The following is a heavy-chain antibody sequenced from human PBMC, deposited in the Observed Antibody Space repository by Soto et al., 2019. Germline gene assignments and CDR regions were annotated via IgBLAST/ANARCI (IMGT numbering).Heavy chain of an antibody. CDR3: ARQPSGWSGMRAFDI. V-gene: IGHV4-39*01. Sequence: SETLSLTCTVSGGSISSSSYYWGWIRQPPGKGLEWIGSIYYSGSTYYNPSLKSRVTISVDTSKNQFSLKLSSVTAADTAVYYCARQPSGWSGMRAFDIWGQGTMVTVSS. CDR1: GGSISSSSYY. D-gene: IGHD6-19*01. CDR2: IYYSGST. J-gene: IGHJ3*02.